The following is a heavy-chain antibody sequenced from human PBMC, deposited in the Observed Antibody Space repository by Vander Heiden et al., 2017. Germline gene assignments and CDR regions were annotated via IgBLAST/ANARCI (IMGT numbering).Heavy chain of an antibody. J-gene: IGHJ4*02. CDR3: AKGYSSGWSYFDY. Sequence: EVQLVESGGGLVQPGRSLRLSCAASGFTFDDSAMHWVRQAPGKGLEWVSGIRWNSGDIGYADSVKGRFTISRDNAKNSLYLQMNSLRAEDTALYYCAKGYSSGWSYFDYWGQGTLVTVSS. V-gene: IGHV3-9*01. D-gene: IGHD6-19*01. CDR2: IRWNSGDI. CDR1: GFTFDDSA.